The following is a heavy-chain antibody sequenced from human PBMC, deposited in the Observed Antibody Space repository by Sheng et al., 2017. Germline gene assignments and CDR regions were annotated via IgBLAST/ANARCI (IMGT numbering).Heavy chain of an antibody. CDR1: GFTLSSYW. CDR2: INGDVSST. J-gene: IGHJ4*02. Sequence: EVQLVESGGGLVQPGGSLRLSCEASGFTLSSYWMHWVRQAPGKGLVWVSRINGDVSSTSCADSVKGRFTTSRDNAKNTLYLQMSSLRDEDTAVYYCASHITGNLDYWGQGTLVTVSS. V-gene: IGHV3-74*01. CDR3: ASHITGNLDY. D-gene: IGHD3-16*01.